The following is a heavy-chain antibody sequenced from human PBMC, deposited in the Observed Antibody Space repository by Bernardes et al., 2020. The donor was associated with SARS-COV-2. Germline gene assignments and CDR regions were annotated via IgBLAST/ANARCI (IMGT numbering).Heavy chain of an antibody. J-gene: IGHJ4*02. V-gene: IGHV1-2*02. Sequence: ASVKVSCKASGYTFTGYYMHWVRQAPGQGLEWMGWINPNSGGTNYAQKFQGRVTMTRDTSISTAYMELSRLRSDDTAVYYCARKGYYYDSSGYLFDYWGQGTLVTVSS. CDR3: ARKGYYYDSSGYLFDY. D-gene: IGHD3-22*01. CDR2: INPNSGGT. CDR1: GYTFTGYY.